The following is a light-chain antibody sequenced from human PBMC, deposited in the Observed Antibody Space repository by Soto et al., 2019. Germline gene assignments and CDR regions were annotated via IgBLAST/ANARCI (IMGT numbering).Light chain of an antibody. Sequence: VLTQSPGTLSLSPGERATLSCRASQSVSSTYLAWYQQKPGQAPRLLIYGASSRATGIPDRFSGSGSGTDFTLTISRLEPEDFAVYHCQQYGNSPMTFGQGTRLEIK. V-gene: IGKV3-20*01. CDR2: GAS. J-gene: IGKJ5*01. CDR1: QSVSSTY. CDR3: QQYGNSPMT.